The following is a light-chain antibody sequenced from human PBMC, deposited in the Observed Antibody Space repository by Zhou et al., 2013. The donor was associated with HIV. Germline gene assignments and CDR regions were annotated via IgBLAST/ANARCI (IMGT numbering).Light chain of an antibody. CDR3: QQSYSTPRT. J-gene: IGKJ1*01. CDR2: AAS. V-gene: IGKV1-39*01. Sequence: IQMTQSPSSLSASVRDRVTITCRASQGIRNDLGCYQQKPGKAPNLLIYAASSLQSGVPSRFSGSGSGTDFTLTISSLLPEDFATYYCQQSYSTPRTFGQGTKVE. CDR1: QGIRND.